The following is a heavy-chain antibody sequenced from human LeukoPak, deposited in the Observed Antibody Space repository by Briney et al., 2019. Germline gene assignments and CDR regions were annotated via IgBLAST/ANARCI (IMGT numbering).Heavy chain of an antibody. CDR3: ARKGSGYGLY. Sequence: GGSLRLSCAASGFTFSSYSMNWVRQAPGKGLEWVSYISSSSSTIYYADSVKGRFTISRDNAKNSLYLQMNSLRAEDTAVYYCARKGSGYGLYWGQGTLVTVSS. J-gene: IGHJ4*02. V-gene: IGHV3-48*04. CDR1: GFTFSSYS. CDR2: ISSSSSTI. D-gene: IGHD5-12*01.